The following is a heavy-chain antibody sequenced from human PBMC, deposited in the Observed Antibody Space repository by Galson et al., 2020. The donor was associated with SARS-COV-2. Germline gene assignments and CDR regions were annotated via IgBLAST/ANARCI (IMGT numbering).Heavy chain of an antibody. V-gene: IGHV1-2*02. D-gene: IGHD5-18*01. CDR2: INPNSGGT. CDR3: ARWGGTAMVATGDY. Sequence: ASVKVSCKASGYTFTGYYMHWVRQAPGQGLEWMGWINPNSGGTNYAQKFQGRVTMTRDTSISTAYMELSRLRSDDTAVYYCARWGGTAMVATGDYWGQGTLVTVSS. J-gene: IGHJ4*02. CDR1: GYTFTGYY.